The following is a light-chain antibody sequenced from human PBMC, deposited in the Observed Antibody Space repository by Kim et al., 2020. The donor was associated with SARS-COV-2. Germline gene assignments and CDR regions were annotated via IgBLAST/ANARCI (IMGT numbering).Light chain of an antibody. V-gene: IGLV2-14*03. CDR3: SSYTSSSTSHVV. Sequence: QSALTQPASVSGSPGQSITISCTGTSRDVGGYNYVSWYQQHPGKAPKLMIYDVGNRPSGVSNRFSGSKSGNTASLTISGLQAEDGADYYCSSYTSSSTSHVVFGGGAQLAVL. J-gene: IGLJ2*01. CDR1: SRDVGGYNY. CDR2: DVG.